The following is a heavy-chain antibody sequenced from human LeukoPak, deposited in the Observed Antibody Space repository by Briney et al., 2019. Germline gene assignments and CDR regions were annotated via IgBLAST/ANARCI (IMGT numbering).Heavy chain of an antibody. CDR2: ISYDGSNK. D-gene: IGHD4-23*01. CDR1: GFTFSSYG. Sequence: GGSLRLSCAASGFTFSSYGMHWVRQAPGKGLEWVAVISYDGSNKYYADSVKGRFTISRDNSKNTLYLQMNSLRAEDTAVYYCAKEIGSYQTTVVTCFGDYWGQGTLVTVSS. CDR3: AKEIGSYQTTVVTCFGDY. J-gene: IGHJ4*02. V-gene: IGHV3-30*18.